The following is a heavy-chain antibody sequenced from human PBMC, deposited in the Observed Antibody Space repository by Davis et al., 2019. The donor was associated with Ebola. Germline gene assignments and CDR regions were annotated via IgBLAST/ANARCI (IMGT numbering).Heavy chain of an antibody. Sequence: GESLKISCAASGFTFSSYSMNWVRQAQGKGLEWVPSISSSSSYIYYADSVKGRFTISRDNAKNSLYLQMNSLRAEDTAVYYCARAVGPSHFDYWGQGTLVTVSS. V-gene: IGHV3-21*01. CDR3: ARAVGPSHFDY. J-gene: IGHJ4*02. CDR1: GFTFSSYS. CDR2: ISSSSSYI.